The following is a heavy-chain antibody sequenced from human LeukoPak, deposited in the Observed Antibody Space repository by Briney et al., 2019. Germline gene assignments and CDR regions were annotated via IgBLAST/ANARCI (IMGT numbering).Heavy chain of an antibody. Sequence: PSETLSLTCTVSGGSISNYYWSWIRQPPGKGLEWIGEINHSGSTNYNPSLKSRVTISVDMSKNQFSLKLSSVTAADTAVYYCARGPDSSGYYGYFDYWGQGTLVTVSS. D-gene: IGHD3-22*01. V-gene: IGHV4-34*01. CDR3: ARGPDSSGYYGYFDY. J-gene: IGHJ4*02. CDR1: GGSISNYY. CDR2: INHSGST.